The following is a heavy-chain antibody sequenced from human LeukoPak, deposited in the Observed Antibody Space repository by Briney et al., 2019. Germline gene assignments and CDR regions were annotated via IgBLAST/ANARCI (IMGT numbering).Heavy chain of an antibody. V-gene: IGHV4-59*01. CDR1: GGSINSYY. Sequence: SETLSLTCTVSGGSINSYYWSWIRQPPGKGLEWIGYIYYSGSTNYNTSLKSRVTISVDTSKNQFSLKLSSVTAADTAVYYCARGGSGWLAQRGWYFDLWGRGTLVTVSS. D-gene: IGHD6-19*01. J-gene: IGHJ2*01. CDR3: ARGGSGWLAQRGWYFDL. CDR2: IYYSGST.